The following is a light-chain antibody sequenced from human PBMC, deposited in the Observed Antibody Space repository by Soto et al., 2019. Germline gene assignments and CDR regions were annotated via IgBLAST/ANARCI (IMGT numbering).Light chain of an antibody. CDR2: GAS. CDR3: QQYGSSLPWT. Sequence: IVLTQSPGTLSLSPGERATLSCRASQSVSSSYLAWYQQKPGQAPRLLIYGASSRATGIPDRVSGSGSGTAFFLTISRLEPEDFAVYYCQQYGSSLPWTFGQGTKVEIK. V-gene: IGKV3-20*01. J-gene: IGKJ1*01. CDR1: QSVSSSY.